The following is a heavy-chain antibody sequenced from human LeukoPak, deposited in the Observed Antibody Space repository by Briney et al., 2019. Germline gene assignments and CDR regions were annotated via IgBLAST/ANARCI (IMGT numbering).Heavy chain of an antibody. V-gene: IGHV4-38-2*01. CDR3: ARGATTAFHFDY. J-gene: IGHJ4*02. CDR2: IYRSGST. D-gene: IGHD1-26*01. Sequence: SETLSLTCAVSGYSISSGYYWGWIRQPPGKGLEWIGTIYRSGSTYYNNPSLKSRVTISVDTSKNQFSLKLSSLTAADTAVYYCARGATTAFHFDYWGQGTLVTVSS. CDR1: GYSISSGYY.